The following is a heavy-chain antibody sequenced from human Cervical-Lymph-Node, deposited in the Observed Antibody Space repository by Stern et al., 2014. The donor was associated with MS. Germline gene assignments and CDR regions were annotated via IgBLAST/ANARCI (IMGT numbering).Heavy chain of an antibody. V-gene: IGHV5-51*01. J-gene: IGHJ4*02. D-gene: IGHD4-23*01. CDR1: GYTFGNYY. Sequence: VQLVQSGAEVKKPGESLKISCKGSGYTFGNYYIAWVRQMPGKGLEWMGISYPGDPDAEYSPSFQGRVIISADKYLNTAYLQWSSLKASDTAMYYCARQAYDYGGNSFDYWGQGTLVTVSS. CDR2: SYPGDPDA. CDR3: ARQAYDYGGNSFDY.